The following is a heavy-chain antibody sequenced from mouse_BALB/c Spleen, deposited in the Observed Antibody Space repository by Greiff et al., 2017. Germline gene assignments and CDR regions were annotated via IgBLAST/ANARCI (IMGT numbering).Heavy chain of an antibody. D-gene: IGHD2-12*01. J-gene: IGHJ3*01. V-gene: IGHV1S81*02. Sequence: VQLQQPGAELVKPGASVKLSCKASGYTFTSYWMHWVKQRPGQGLEWIGEINPSNGRTNYNEKFKSKATLTVDKSSSTAYMQLSSLTSEDSAVYYCARSLVWFAYWGQGTLVTVSA. CDR1: GYTFTSYW. CDR2: INPSNGRT. CDR3: ARSLVWFAY.